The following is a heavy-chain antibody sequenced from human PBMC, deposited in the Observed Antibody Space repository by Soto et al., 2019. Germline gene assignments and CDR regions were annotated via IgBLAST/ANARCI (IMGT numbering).Heavy chain of an antibody. CDR2: ISYDGSNK. J-gene: IGHJ6*02. CDR3: ARDSGYYDSSGYYGYYYYYGMDV. D-gene: IGHD3-22*01. CDR1: GFTFSSYA. V-gene: IGHV3-30-3*01. Sequence: PGGSLRLSCAASGFTFSSYAMHWVRQAPGKGLEWVAVISYDGSNKYYADSVKGRFTISRDNSRNTLYLQMNSLRAEDTAVYYCARDSGYYDSSGYYGYYYYYGMDVWGQRTTVTVS.